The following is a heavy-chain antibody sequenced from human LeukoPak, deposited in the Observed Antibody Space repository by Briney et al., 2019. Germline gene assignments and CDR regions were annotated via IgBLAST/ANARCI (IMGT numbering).Heavy chain of an antibody. D-gene: IGHD3-22*01. J-gene: IGHJ4*02. CDR2: IYYSGST. CDR3: ARGGSRGYFVLDY. Sequence: PSETLSLTCTVSGGSISSGGYYWSWIRQHPGKGLEWIGYIYYSGSTYYNPSLKSRVTISVDTSKNQFSLKLSSVTAADTAVYYCARGGSRGYFVLDYWGQGTLVTVSS. CDR1: GGSISSGGYY. V-gene: IGHV4-31*03.